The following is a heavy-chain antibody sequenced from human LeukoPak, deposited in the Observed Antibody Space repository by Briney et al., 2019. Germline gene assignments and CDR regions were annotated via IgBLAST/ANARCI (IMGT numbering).Heavy chain of an antibody. CDR2: INPSGGST. J-gene: IGHJ4*02. D-gene: IGHD3-22*01. CDR1: GYTFTSYY. V-gene: IGHV1-46*01. CDR3: AREPRYHDSSGYFDY. Sequence: GASVKVSCKASGYTFTSYYMHWVRQAPGQGLEWMGIINPSGGSTSYAQKFQGRVTMTRDTSTSTVYMELSSLRSEDTAVYYCAREPRYHDSSGYFDYWGQGTLVTVSS.